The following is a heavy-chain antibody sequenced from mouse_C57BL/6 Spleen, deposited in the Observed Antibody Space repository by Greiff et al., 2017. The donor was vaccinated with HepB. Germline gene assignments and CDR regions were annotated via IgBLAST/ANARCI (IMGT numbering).Heavy chain of an antibody. V-gene: IGHV14-1*01. Sequence: VQLQQSGAELVRPGASVKLSCTASGFNIKDYYMHWVKQRPEQGLEWIGRIDPEDGDTEYAPKFQGKATMTADTSSNTAYLQLSSLTSEDTAVYYCTTGDYYGSSSAPEFAYWGQGTLVTVSA. CDR1: GFNIKDYY. CDR3: TTGDYYGSSSAPEFAY. J-gene: IGHJ3*01. CDR2: IDPEDGDT. D-gene: IGHD1-1*01.